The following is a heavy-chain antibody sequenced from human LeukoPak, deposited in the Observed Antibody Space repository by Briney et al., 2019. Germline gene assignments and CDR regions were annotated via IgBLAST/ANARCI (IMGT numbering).Heavy chain of an antibody. Sequence: GASVKVSCKAPGYTFTGYYMHWVRQAPGQGLEWMGWINPNSGGTNYAQKFQGRVTMTRDTSISTAYMELSRLRSDDTAVYYCARLRGYSGYDTVLGAFDIWGQGTMVTVSS. J-gene: IGHJ3*02. D-gene: IGHD5-12*01. CDR2: INPNSGGT. CDR3: ARLRGYSGYDTVLGAFDI. CDR1: GYTFTGYY. V-gene: IGHV1-2*02.